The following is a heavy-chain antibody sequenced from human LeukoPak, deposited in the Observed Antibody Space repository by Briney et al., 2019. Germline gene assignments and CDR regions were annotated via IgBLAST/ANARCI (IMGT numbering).Heavy chain of an antibody. J-gene: IGHJ4*02. Sequence: SETLSFTCTVSGGSISSYYWSWIRQPPGKGLEWIWYIYYSGSTNYNPSLKSRVTISVDTSKNQFSLKLSSVTAADTAVYYCARHHDIIVGANGFDYWGQGTLVTVSS. D-gene: IGHD1-26*01. CDR3: ARHHDIIVGANGFDY. V-gene: IGHV4-59*08. CDR2: IYYSGST. CDR1: GGSISSYY.